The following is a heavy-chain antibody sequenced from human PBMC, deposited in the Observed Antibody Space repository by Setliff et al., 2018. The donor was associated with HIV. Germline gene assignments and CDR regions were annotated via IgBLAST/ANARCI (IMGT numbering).Heavy chain of an antibody. J-gene: IGHJ6*03. V-gene: IGHV1-69*06. Sequence: GASVKVSCKASGGTFSSYAISWVRQAPGQGLEWMGRIIPIFGTANYAQKFQGRVTITADKSTSTPYMELSSLRSEDTAVYYCARNPQPTGTPDYYYYYYMDVWGKGTTVTVSS. D-gene: IGHD1-1*01. CDR3: ARNPQPTGTPDYYYYYYMDV. CDR1: GGTFSSYA. CDR2: IIPIFGTA.